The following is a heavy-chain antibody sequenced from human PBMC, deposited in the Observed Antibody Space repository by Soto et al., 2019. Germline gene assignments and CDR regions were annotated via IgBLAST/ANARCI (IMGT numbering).Heavy chain of an antibody. CDR2: ITSSSSYT. CDR3: AGGQDNLAVNFDY. CDR1: GSSFSDYY. D-gene: IGHD1-1*01. Sequence: GGSLRLYCAASGSSFSDYYMSWIRQSPGKGLEWLSYITSSSSYTHYADSVKGRFTISRDNAKNSLYLQMNSLRADDTAVYYCAGGQDNLAVNFDYWGQGTPVTVSS. J-gene: IGHJ4*02. V-gene: IGHV3-11*03.